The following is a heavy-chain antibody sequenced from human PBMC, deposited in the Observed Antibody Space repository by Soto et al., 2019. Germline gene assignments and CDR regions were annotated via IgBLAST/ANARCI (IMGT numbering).Heavy chain of an antibody. J-gene: IGHJ4*02. CDR3: ARGGWKLFEY. D-gene: IGHD6-19*01. Sequence: PSETLSLTCPVSYGSISSYYWSWILQHPGKGLEWIGCFYYSGSTNYNPSLKSRVTISVDTSKKQFSLKLSSVTAADTAVYYCARGGWKLFEYWGQGTLVTVSS. V-gene: IGHV4-59*01. CDR1: YGSISSYY. CDR2: FYYSGST.